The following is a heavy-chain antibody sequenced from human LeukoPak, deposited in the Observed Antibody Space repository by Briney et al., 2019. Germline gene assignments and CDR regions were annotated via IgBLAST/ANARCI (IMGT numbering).Heavy chain of an antibody. CDR2: IPYDGSNK. V-gene: IGHV3-30-3*01. D-gene: IGHD3-10*01. J-gene: IGHJ4*02. Sequence: GGSLRLSCAASGFTFSSYAMHWVRQAPGKGLEWVAVIPYDGSNKYYADSVKGRFTISRDNSKNTLYLQMNSLRAEDTAVYYCARDGYSMVRGVIAYYFDYWGQGTLVTVSS. CDR3: ARDGYSMVRGVIAYYFDY. CDR1: GFTFSSYA.